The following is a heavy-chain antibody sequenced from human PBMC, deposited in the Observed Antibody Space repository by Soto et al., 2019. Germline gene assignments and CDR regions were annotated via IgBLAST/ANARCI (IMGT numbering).Heavy chain of an antibody. Sequence: QVQLVESGGGVVQPGRSQRLSCAASGFTFSSYGMHWVRQAPGKGLEWVAVISYDGSNKYYADSVKGRFTISRDNSKNTMYLQMNSLRAEDTAVYYCAKDLGIVVVVAMYYFDYWGQGTLFTVSS. CDR1: GFTFSSYG. CDR2: ISYDGSNK. V-gene: IGHV3-30*18. J-gene: IGHJ4*02. CDR3: AKDLGIVVVVAMYYFDY. D-gene: IGHD2-15*01.